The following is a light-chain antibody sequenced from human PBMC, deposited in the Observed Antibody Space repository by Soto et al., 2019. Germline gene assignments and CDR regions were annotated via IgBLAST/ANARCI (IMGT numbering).Light chain of an antibody. CDR3: QQSYSTLLIT. CDR2: AAS. Sequence: DIQMTQSPSSLSASVGDKITITCRASQVINDWVAWYQQKPEKAPKPLIYAASNLERGVPSRFSGSGSGTDFTLTISSLQPEDFATYYCQQSYSTLLITFGQGTRLEIK. CDR1: QVINDW. J-gene: IGKJ5*01. V-gene: IGKV1D-16*01.